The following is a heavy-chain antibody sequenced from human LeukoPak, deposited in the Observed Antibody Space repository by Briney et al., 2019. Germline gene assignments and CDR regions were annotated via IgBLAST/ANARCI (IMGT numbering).Heavy chain of an antibody. J-gene: IGHJ6*03. D-gene: IGHD6-13*01. CDR2: MNPNSGNT. V-gene: IGHV1-8*01. CDR1: GYTFTSYD. CDR3: ARDAAAAGNYYYYYMDV. Sequence: ASVKVSCTASGYTFTSYDINWVRQATGQGLEWMGWMNPNSGNTGYAQKFQGRGTMTRNTSISTAYMELSSLRSEDTAVYYCARDAAAAGNYYYYYMDVWGKGTAVTVSS.